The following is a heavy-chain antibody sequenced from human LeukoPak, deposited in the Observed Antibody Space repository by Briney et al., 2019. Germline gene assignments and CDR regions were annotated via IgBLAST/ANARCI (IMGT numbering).Heavy chain of an antibody. CDR2: ISAYNGNT. Sequence: ASVKVSCKASGYTFTSYGISWVRQAPGQGLEWMGWISAYNGNTNYAQKLQGRVTMTTDTSTSTAYMELRSLRSDDTAVYYCARDGEWDLPRLTFDYWGQGTLVTVSS. D-gene: IGHD1-26*01. CDR3: ARDGEWDLPRLTFDY. V-gene: IGHV1-18*01. J-gene: IGHJ4*02. CDR1: GYTFTSYG.